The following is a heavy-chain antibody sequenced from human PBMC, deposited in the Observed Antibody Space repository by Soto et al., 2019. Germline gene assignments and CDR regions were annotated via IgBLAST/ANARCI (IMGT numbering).Heavy chain of an antibody. CDR3: ARDRSALVKGLYYYGLDV. CDR2: IDPDSGAT. J-gene: IGHJ6*02. Sequence: QLVQSGAEVKSPGASVKVTCQASGYTFADYYLHWVRQAPGQGLERVGWIDPDSGATKYAQKFHGRVTMTRDTSIRTADMELSRLTSDDTAMYYCARDRSALVKGLYYYGLDVWGLGTTVTVSS. D-gene: IGHD5-18*01. V-gene: IGHV1-2*02. CDR1: GYTFADYY.